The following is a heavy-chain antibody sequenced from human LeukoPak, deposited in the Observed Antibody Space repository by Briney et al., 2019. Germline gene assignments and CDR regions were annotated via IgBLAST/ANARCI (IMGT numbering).Heavy chain of an antibody. CDR3: ARRAGAYSHPYDY. D-gene: IGHD4/OR15-4a*01. Sequence: GRSLRFSCTAFGSTVGVYAMSWSRQPPGKGLEGVSVIFSVGSTYYADSVKGRFTISRDNSKNTLYLQMNSLRAEDTAVYYCARRAGAYSHPYDYWGQGTLVIVSS. V-gene: IGHV3-53*01. CDR1: GSTVGVYA. J-gene: IGHJ4*02. CDR2: IFSVGST.